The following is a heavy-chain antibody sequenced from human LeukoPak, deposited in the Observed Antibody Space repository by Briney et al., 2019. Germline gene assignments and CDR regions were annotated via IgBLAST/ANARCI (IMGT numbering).Heavy chain of an antibody. CDR2: ISGSGGST. CDR3: AKPSLIWFGESSNYFDY. Sequence: PGGSLRLSCAASGFTISSYAMSWVRQAPGKGLEWVSSISGSGGSTYYADSVKGRFTISRDNSKNTLYLQMNSLRAEDTAVYYCAKPSLIWFGESSNYFDYWGQGTLVTVSS. CDR1: GFTISSYA. D-gene: IGHD3-10*01. V-gene: IGHV3-23*01. J-gene: IGHJ4*02.